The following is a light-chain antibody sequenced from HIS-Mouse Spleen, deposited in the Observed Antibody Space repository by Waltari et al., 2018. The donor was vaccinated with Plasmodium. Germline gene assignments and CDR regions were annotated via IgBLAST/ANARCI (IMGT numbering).Light chain of an antibody. Sequence: SSELTQPSSVSVSPGQTARITCPGDVLANTYPRCLQQNPGQAPVLVIYKDSERPSGIPERFSGSSSGTTVTLTISGAQVEDEADYYCYSAADNNLVFGGGTKLTVL. CDR2: KDS. CDR3: YSAADNNLV. J-gene: IGLJ3*02. CDR1: VLANTY. V-gene: IGLV3-27*01.